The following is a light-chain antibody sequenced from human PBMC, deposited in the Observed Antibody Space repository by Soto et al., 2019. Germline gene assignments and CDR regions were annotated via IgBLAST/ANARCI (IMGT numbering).Light chain of an antibody. CDR1: SSTIGAGFD. J-gene: IGLJ2*01. CDR2: GDT. V-gene: IGLV1-40*01. Sequence: QSALTQPPSVSRAPGQRVTISCTGSSSTIGAGFDVHWYQQLPGTAPKLLIYGDTNRPSGVPDRFSGSKSGTSASLAITGLQAEDEADYYCQSYDTALSVYVVFGGGTKLTVL. CDR3: QSYDTALSVYVV.